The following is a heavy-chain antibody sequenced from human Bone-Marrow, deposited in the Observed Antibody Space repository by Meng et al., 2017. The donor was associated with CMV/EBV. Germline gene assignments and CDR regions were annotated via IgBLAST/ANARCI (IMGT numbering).Heavy chain of an antibody. J-gene: IGHJ6*02. CDR3: ARDTTEYCSSTSCPRGYYYYGMDV. D-gene: IGHD2-2*01. V-gene: IGHV3-30*02. CDR2: IRYDGSNK. CDR1: GFTFSSYG. Sequence: GGSLRLSCAASGFTFSSYGMHWVRQAPGKGLEWVAFIRYDGSNKYYADSVKGRFTISRDNSKNTLYLQMNSLRAEDTAVYYCARDTTEYCSSTSCPRGYYYYGMDVWGQGTTVTVSS.